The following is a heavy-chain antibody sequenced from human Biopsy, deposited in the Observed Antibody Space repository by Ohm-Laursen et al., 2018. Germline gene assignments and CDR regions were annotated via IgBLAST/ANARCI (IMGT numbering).Heavy chain of an antibody. V-gene: IGHV4-39*01. J-gene: IGHJ6*02. Sequence: SETLSLTCTVSGGSISSSTTYYWAWLRQPPGKGLEWIGNIYNTETTFYNPSLKSRVTISVDTSTNQFSLKVSSVTAADTALYYCVRGVDYYDPYHYYALDVWGQGTTVTVSS. CDR1: GGSISSSTTYY. CDR2: IYNTETT. CDR3: VRGVDYYDPYHYYALDV. D-gene: IGHD3-22*01.